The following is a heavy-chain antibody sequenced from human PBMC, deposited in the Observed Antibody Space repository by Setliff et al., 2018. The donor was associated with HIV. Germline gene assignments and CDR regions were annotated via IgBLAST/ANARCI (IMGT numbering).Heavy chain of an antibody. J-gene: IGHJ4*02. D-gene: IGHD6-13*01. CDR1: GGSISGYH. Sequence: SETLSLTCTVSGGSISGYHWNWLRQTPGKGLEWIGYIYTSRGTNYNHALRTRVIISVDTSNQFSLKLSSVTAADAAVYYCARSPSYRSSWEYYFDYWGQGILVTV. V-gene: IGHV4-4*09. CDR2: IYTSRGT. CDR3: ARSPSYRSSWEYYFDY.